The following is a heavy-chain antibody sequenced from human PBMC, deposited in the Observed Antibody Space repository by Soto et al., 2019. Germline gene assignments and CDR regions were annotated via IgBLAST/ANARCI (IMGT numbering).Heavy chain of an antibody. J-gene: IGHJ4*02. Sequence: SETLSLTCTVSGDSISSYYWSWIRQPPGKGLEWITYFSFRGTTNYNPSLKSRVTISRDTSKNQFSLNLNSVTAADTAVYFCAGDSSGWYYFDSWGQGALVTVSS. CDR2: FSFRGTT. CDR1: GDSISSYY. D-gene: IGHD6-19*01. CDR3: AGDSSGWYYFDS. V-gene: IGHV4-59*01.